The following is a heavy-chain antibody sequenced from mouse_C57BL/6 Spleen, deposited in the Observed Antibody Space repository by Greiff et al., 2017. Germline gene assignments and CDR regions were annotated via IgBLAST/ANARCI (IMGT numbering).Heavy chain of an antibody. Sequence: EVKLLESGGGLVKPGGSLKLSCAASGFTFSSYTMSWVRQTPEKRLEWVATISGCDGSTYYPDSVKGRFTISRDKAKNTLDLQMSSLRSEDTALYYCARHEAGSSYGFADWGQGTLVTVSA. D-gene: IGHD1-1*01. J-gene: IGHJ3*01. V-gene: IGHV5-9*01. CDR2: ISGCDGST. CDR3: ARHEAGSSYGFAD. CDR1: GFTFSSYT.